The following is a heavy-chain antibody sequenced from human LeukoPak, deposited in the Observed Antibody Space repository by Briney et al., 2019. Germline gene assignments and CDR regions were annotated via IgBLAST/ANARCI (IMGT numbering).Heavy chain of an antibody. D-gene: IGHD4-17*01. CDR1: GGSIDTGSQY. CDR2: GYTSGGT. V-gene: IGHV4-61*02. Sequence: SETLSLTCTVSGGSIDTGSQYWGWIRQPAGKGLEWIGRGYTSGGTNYNPSLKSRVTISVDTSRNQFSLKLSSVTAADTAIYYCARVASDYVSFDYWGQGALVTVSS. J-gene: IGHJ4*02. CDR3: ARVASDYVSFDY.